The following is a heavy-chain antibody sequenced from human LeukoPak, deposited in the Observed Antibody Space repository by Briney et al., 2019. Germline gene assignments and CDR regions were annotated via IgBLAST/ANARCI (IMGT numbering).Heavy chain of an antibody. V-gene: IGHV3-23*01. Sequence: GGSLRLSCAASGFTFSSYAMSWVRQAPGKGLEWVSAISSSGGSTYYADSVKGRFTISRDNSKNTLYLQMNSLRAEDTAVYYCAKVLGYCSGGSCYTFDYWGQGTLVTVSS. CDR2: ISSSGGST. CDR3: AKVLGYCSGGSCYTFDY. CDR1: GFTFSSYA. J-gene: IGHJ4*02. D-gene: IGHD2-15*01.